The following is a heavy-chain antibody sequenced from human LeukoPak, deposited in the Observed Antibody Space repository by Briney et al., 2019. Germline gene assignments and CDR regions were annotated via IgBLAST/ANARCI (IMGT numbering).Heavy chain of an antibody. CDR1: GFTFSTHA. Sequence: SGGSLRLSCAASGFTFSTHAMSWVRQVSGKGLEWVSSISDTGESTYYADYVKGRFTIFRDNSKNTLYLQMNSLRAEDTAVYNCAKLIGDYNGNSGSWGQGTLVTVSS. CDR3: AKLIGDYNGNSGS. D-gene: IGHD4-23*01. J-gene: IGHJ5*02. V-gene: IGHV3-23*01. CDR2: ISDTGEST.